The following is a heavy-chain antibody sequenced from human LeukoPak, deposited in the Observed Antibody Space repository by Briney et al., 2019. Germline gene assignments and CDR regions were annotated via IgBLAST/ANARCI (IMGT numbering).Heavy chain of an antibody. CDR2: ISTSISYI. V-gene: IGHV3-21*01. CDR1: GFTFGTYS. CDR3: AREHGFITVAAFDY. D-gene: IGHD6-19*01. J-gene: IGHJ4*02. Sequence: PGGSLRLSCAASGFTFGTYSMNWVRQAPGKGLEWVSSISTSISYIYYADSVKGRFTISRDNAKNSLYLQMNSLRPEDTAVYYCAREHGFITVAAFDYWRGGTLVSVPS.